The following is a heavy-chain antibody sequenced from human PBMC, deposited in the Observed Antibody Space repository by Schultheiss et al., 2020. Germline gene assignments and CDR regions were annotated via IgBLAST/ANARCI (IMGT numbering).Heavy chain of an antibody. CDR1: GFTFDDYA. J-gene: IGHJ5*02. CDR2: FSGSGGPT. Sequence: GGSLRLSCAASGFTFDDYAMHWVRQAPGKGLEWVSGFSGSGGPTYYADSVKGRFTISRDNAKNSLYLQMNSLRAEDTAVYYCARDGKAWKFWSGYYGGNWFDPWGQGTLVNVSS. CDR3: ARDGKAWKFWSGYYGGNWFDP. D-gene: IGHD3-3*01. V-gene: IGHV3-9*01.